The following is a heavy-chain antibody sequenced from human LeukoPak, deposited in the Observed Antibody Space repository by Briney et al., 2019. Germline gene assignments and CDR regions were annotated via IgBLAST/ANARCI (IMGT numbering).Heavy chain of an antibody. CDR1: GYTFITYG. V-gene: IGHV1-18*01. CDR3: LSELHNEDY. D-gene: IGHD3-10*01. J-gene: IGHJ4*02. Sequence: GASVKVSCKASGYTFITYGINLVRQAPGQGLEWMGRITPYNGNTNYAQKLQDRFTMTADTSTSTAYMELRSLRSDDTAVYYCLSELHNEDYEGQGKRVTVTS. CDR2: ITPYNGNT.